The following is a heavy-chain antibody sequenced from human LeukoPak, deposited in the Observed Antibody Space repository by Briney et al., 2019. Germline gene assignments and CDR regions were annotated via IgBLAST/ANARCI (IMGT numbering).Heavy chain of an antibody. V-gene: IGHV1-2*02. J-gene: IGHJ4*02. D-gene: IGHD3-22*01. CDR2: INPKNGGT. Sequence: ASVKVSFKASGYTFTGYYLHWVRQAPGQGLEWMGWINPKNGGTKYAQKFQGRVTMTRDTSISTAYMELSRLISDDTAVYSCARDPAQTYYYDPWGQGTLVTVSS. CDR3: ARDPAQTYYYDP. CDR1: GYTFTGYY.